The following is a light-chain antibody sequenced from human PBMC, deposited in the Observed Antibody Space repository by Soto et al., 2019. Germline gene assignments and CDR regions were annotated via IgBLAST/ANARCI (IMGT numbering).Light chain of an antibody. J-gene: IGKJ1*01. CDR2: YAS. CDR1: QDISQY. CDR3: LKYTKGAPGT. V-gene: IGKV1-27*01. Sequence: DIQMTQSPSSLSASVGDRVTLTCRASQDISQYLAWYQQRPGKVPKLLIYYASTLQSGVPSRFSGSGSGTEFTLTISSLQPEDVATYYCLKYTKGAPGTFGQGTKVEI.